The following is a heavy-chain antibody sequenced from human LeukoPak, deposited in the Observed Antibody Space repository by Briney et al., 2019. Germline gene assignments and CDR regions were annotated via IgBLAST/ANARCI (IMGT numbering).Heavy chain of an antibody. J-gene: IGHJ5*02. V-gene: IGHV4-34*01. D-gene: IGHD6-13*01. CDR3: ASAAAGTFDP. CDR2: INHSGST. Sequence: SETLSLTCAVYGGSFSGYYWSWIRQPPGKGLEWIGEINHSGSTNYNPSLKSRVTISVDTSKNQFSLKLSSVTAADTAVYYCASAAAGTFDPWGQGTLVTVSS. CDR1: GGSFSGYY.